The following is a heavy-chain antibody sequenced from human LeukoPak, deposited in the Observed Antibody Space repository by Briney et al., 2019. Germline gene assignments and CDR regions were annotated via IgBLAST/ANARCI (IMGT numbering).Heavy chain of an antibody. CDR3: ARDVCSSTSCYLGRFDY. Sequence: GGSLRLSCAASGFTFSSYAMHWVRQAPGKGLEWVAVISYDGSNKYYADSVKGRFTISRDNSKNTLYLQMDSLRAEDTAVYYCARDVCSSTSCYLGRFDYWGQGTLVTVSS. CDR1: GFTFSSYA. D-gene: IGHD2-2*01. J-gene: IGHJ4*02. CDR2: ISYDGSNK. V-gene: IGHV3-30-3*01.